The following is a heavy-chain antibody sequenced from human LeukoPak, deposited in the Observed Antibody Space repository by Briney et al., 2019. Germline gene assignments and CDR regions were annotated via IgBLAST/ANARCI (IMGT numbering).Heavy chain of an antibody. CDR1: GFTFSSYS. J-gene: IGHJ4*02. CDR2: ISSSSGYI. CDR3: ARDRLGVVMEIDY. D-gene: IGHD3-3*01. Sequence: GGSLRLSCAASGFTFSSYSMNWVRQAPGKGLEWVSSISSSSGYIYYADSVKGRFTISRDNAKNSLYLQMNSLRAEDTAVYYCARDRLGVVMEIDYWGQGTLVAVSS. V-gene: IGHV3-21*01.